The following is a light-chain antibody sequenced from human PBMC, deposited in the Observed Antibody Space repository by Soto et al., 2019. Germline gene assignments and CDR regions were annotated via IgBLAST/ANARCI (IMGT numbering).Light chain of an antibody. V-gene: IGLV2-14*01. CDR3: SSYTRSSIVV. J-gene: IGLJ2*01. CDR1: SSDVGGYNY. CDR2: DVS. Sequence: QSALTQPASVSGSPGQSITISCTGTSSDVGGYNYVSWYQQHPGKAPKLMMYDVSNRPSGVSNRFSGSKSGNTASLTISGLQAEDEADYYCSSYTRSSIVVFGGGTKVTVL.